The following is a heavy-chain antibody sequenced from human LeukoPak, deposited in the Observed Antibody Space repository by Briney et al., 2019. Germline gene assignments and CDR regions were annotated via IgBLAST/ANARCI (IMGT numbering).Heavy chain of an antibody. CDR1: GFTVSSNY. J-gene: IGHJ3*02. V-gene: IGHV3-7*03. D-gene: IGHD6-19*01. CDR2: IKQDGSEK. Sequence: GGSLRLSCAASGFTVSSNYMSWVRQAPGKGLEWVANIKQDGSEKYYVDSVKGRFAISRDNAKNSLYLQMNSLRAEDTALYYCAKDIKGSSGWFIGPYAFDIWGQGTMVTVSS. CDR3: AKDIKGSSGWFIGPYAFDI.